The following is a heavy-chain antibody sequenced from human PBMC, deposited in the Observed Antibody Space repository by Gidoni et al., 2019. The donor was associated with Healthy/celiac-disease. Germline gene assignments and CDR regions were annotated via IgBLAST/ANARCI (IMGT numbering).Heavy chain of an antibody. D-gene: IGHD5-12*01. CDR1: GFTFSRYG. CDR2: ISYDGSNK. Sequence: QVQLVESGGGVVQPGRSLRLSCAASGFTFSRYGMQRVRQAPGKGLEWVAVISYDGSNKYYADSVQGRFTISRDNSKNTLYLQMNSLRAEDTAVYYCAKDIKGIVATPGVWGQGTLVTVSS. V-gene: IGHV3-30*18. J-gene: IGHJ4*02. CDR3: AKDIKGIVATPGV.